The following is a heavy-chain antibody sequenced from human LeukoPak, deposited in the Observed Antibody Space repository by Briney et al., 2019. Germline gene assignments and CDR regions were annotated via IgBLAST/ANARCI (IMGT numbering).Heavy chain of an antibody. CDR2: IYSDGST. D-gene: IGHD4-17*01. V-gene: IGHV3-66*04. CDR3: ASHDYGDYGHFDY. J-gene: IGHJ4*02. Sequence: GGSLRLSCAASGFTVSSNYMSWVRQAPGKGLEWVSVIYSDGSTYYADSVKGRFTISRDNSKNTLHLQMNSLRAEDTAVYYCASHDYGDYGHFDYWGQGTLVTVSS. CDR1: GFTVSSNY.